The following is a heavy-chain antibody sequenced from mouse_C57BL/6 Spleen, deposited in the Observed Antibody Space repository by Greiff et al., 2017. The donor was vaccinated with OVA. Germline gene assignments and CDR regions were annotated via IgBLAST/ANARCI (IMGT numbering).Heavy chain of an antibody. CDR3: ARAPSHYYGSSAWFAY. V-gene: IGHV1-85*01. D-gene: IGHD1-1*01. CDR2: IYPRDGST. Sequence: QVQLQQSGPELVKPGASVKLSCKASGYTFTSYDINWVKQRPGQGLEWIGWIYPRDGSTKYNEKFKGKATLTVDTSSSTAYMELHSLTSEDSAVYFCARAPSHYYGSSAWFAYWGQGTLVTASA. CDR1: GYTFTSYD. J-gene: IGHJ3*01.